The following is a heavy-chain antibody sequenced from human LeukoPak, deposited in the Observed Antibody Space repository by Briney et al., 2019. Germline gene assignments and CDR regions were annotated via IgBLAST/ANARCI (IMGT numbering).Heavy chain of an antibody. V-gene: IGHV3-7*01. J-gene: IGHJ6*02. D-gene: IGHD3-16*01. CDR3: VNFWGSMESAWLRDGMDA. CDR2: INQDGSEK. CDR1: GFTFSSYW. Sequence: GGSLRLSCAASGFTFSSYWMSWVRQAPGKGLEWVANINQDGSEKYNADSVKGRFTISRDNAKNSLYLQMNSLRADDTAVYYCVNFWGSMESAWLRDGMDAWGQGTTVSVSS.